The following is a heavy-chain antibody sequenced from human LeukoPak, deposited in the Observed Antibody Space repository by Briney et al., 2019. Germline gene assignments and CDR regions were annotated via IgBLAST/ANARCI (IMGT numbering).Heavy chain of an antibody. D-gene: IGHD3-9*01. Sequence: SESLSLTCAVYGGSFSGYYWSWVRQPPGKGLEWIGEINHSGSTNDNPSLKSRVTISVDTSKNQFSLKLSSVTAADTAVYYCARSWLRRRYFDRGWAFDIWGQGTMVTVSS. CDR1: GGSFSGYY. CDR2: INHSGST. V-gene: IGHV4-34*01. J-gene: IGHJ3*02. CDR3: ARSWLRRRYFDRGWAFDI.